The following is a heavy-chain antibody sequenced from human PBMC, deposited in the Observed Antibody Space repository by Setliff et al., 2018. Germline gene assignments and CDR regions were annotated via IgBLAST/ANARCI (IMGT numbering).Heavy chain of an antibody. V-gene: IGHV4-38-2*02. CDR2: FFHTGNT. D-gene: IGHD3-3*02. J-gene: IGHJ4*02. CDR1: GYSISSGYY. Sequence: SETLSLTCTVSGYSISSGYYWGWIRQPTGKGLEWLGSFFHTGNTYYNPSLEGRVTNSVDTSNNQFSLKLSSVTAADTAVYYCARHLWGRYMAESSDYFDYWGQGSLVTVS. CDR3: ARHLWGRYMAESSDYFDY.